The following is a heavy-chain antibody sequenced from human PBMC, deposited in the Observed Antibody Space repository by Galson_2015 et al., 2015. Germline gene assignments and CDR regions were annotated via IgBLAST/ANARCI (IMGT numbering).Heavy chain of an antibody. D-gene: IGHD3-3*01. J-gene: IGHJ4*02. CDR1: GGSITSYY. V-gene: IGHV4-59*08. CDR2: IYYNGIT. CDR3: ARTDFWSDYYPLFDY. Sequence: SETLSLTCPVSGGSITSYYWSWIRQPPGKGLEWIGYIYYNGITSYNPSLKSRATISIDTSKSQSQFSLKLSSVTAADTAVYYCARTDFWSDYYPLFDYWGQGTLVTVSS.